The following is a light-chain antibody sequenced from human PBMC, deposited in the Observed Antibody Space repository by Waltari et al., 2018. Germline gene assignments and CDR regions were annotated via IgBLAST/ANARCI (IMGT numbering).Light chain of an antibody. CDR3: SSRNGRANEVV. CDR2: GKD. CDR1: SLRTSY. Sequence: SSELTRGSAVSVALGQTVRFTCQGDSLRTSYASWYQLKPGQAPVVVIYGKDKRPSGIPDRISGYSSGTTSSLTITGAQAEDEADYYCSSRNGRANEVVFAGGTKVTVL. J-gene: IGLJ3*02. V-gene: IGLV3-19*01.